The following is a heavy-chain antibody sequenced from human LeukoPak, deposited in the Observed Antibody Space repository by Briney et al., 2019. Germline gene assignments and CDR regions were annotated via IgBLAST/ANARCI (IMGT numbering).Heavy chain of an antibody. D-gene: IGHD6-13*01. CDR3: AREGVKTGIAAAYYYYYYMDV. J-gene: IGHJ6*03. CDR1: GFTFSSYW. CDR2: IKQDGSEK. V-gene: IGHV3-7*01. Sequence: PGGSLRLSCAASGFTFSSYWMSWVRQAPGKGLEWVANIKQDGSEKYYVDSVKGRFTISRDNAKNSLYLQMNSLRAEDTAVYYCAREGVKTGIAAAYYYYYYMDVWGKGTTVTISS.